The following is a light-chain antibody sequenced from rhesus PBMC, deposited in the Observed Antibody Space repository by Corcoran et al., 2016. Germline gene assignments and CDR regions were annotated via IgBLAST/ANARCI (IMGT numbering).Light chain of an antibody. CDR1: SSDIGGYHY. Sequence: QAALTQPPSVSGSPGQSVTISCTGTSSDIGGYHYVSWYQQHPGKAPKLMIYDVSKRPSGVSDRFSGSKSGNTASLTISGLQAEDEADYYCSSYGGRNNYIFGGGTRLTV. CDR3: SSYGGRNNYI. CDR2: DVS. J-gene: IGLJ1*01. V-gene: IGLV2-23*01.